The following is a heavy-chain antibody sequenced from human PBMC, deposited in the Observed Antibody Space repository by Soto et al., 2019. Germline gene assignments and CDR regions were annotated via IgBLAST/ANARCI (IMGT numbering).Heavy chain of an antibody. CDR2: IYYSGST. D-gene: IGHD2-15*01. V-gene: IGHV4-59*01. J-gene: IGHJ6*03. Sequence: PSETLSLTCTVPGGSISSYYWSWIRQPPGKGPEWIGYIYYSGSTNYNPSLKSRVTISVDTSKNQFSLKLSSVTAADTAVYCCARDRRYCIGGSCDYYYMDVWGKGTTVTVSS. CDR1: GGSISSYY. CDR3: ARDRRYCIGGSCDYYYMDV.